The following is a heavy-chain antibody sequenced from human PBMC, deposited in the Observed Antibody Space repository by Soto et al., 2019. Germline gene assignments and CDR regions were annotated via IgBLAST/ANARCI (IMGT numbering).Heavy chain of an antibody. D-gene: IGHD2-15*01. J-gene: IGHJ4*02. CDR2: ISGSGGST. Sequence: EVQLLESGGGLVQPGGSLRLSCAASGFTFSSYAMSWVRQAPGKGLEWVSAISGSGGSTYYADSVKGRFTISRDNSKNTLYLQMNSLRAEDTAVYYFAKDVVVVAAPQYYFDYWGQGTLVTVSS. CDR1: GFTFSSYA. CDR3: AKDVVVVAAPQYYFDY. V-gene: IGHV3-23*01.